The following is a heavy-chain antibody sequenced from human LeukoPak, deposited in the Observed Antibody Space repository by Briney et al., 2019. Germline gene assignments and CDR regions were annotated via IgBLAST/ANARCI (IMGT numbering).Heavy chain of an antibody. D-gene: IGHD2-21*02. Sequence: ASVKVSCKASGYPFTNYALNWVRQAPGQGLEWMGWINTNTGNPAYAQGFTGRFVFSLDTSVSTAYLQISSLEAEDTAVYYCARDLVTNWFDPWGQGTLVTVSS. J-gene: IGHJ5*02. CDR3: ARDLVTNWFDP. CDR1: GYPFTNYA. V-gene: IGHV7-4-1*02. CDR2: INTNTGNP.